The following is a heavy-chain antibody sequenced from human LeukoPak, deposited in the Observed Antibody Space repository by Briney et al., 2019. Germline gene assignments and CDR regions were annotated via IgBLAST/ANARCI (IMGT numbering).Heavy chain of an antibody. D-gene: IGHD3-22*01. J-gene: IGHJ4*02. CDR3: AREFNYYDSSGYYGIDY. CDR1: GYTLTSYG. V-gene: IGHV1-18*01. CDR2: ISAYNGNT. Sequence: VKVSCKASGYTLTSYGISWVRQAPGQGLEWMGWISAYNGNTNYAQKLQGRVTMTTDTSTSTAYMELRSLRSDDTAVYYCAREFNYYDSSGYYGIDYWGQGTLVTVSS.